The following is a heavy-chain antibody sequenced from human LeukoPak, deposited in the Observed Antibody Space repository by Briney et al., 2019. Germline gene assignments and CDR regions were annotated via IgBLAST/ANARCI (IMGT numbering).Heavy chain of an antibody. CDR1: GFTFSSYG. J-gene: IGHJ3*02. CDR2: ISYDGSNN. Sequence: GGSLRLSCAASGFTFSSYGMHWVRQAPGKGLEWVAVISYDGSNNYYADSVKGRFTISRDNSKNTLFLQMNSLRAEDTAVYYCAKGLKGYFDWLREKDAFDIWGQGTMVTVSS. V-gene: IGHV3-30*18. CDR3: AKGLKGYFDWLREKDAFDI. D-gene: IGHD3-9*01.